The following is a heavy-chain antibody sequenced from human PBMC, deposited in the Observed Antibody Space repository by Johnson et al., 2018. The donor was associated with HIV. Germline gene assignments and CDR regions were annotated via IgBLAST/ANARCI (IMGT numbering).Heavy chain of an antibody. V-gene: IGHV3-7*01. CDR2: IKQDGTEK. Sequence: VQLVESGGGVVQPGGSLRLSCAASGFTFNTYWMTWVRQPPGRGLECVANIKQDGTEKNYLDSVKGRFTISRDNAKNSLYLQMDSLRDEDTAVYYCARAPYDWNAGLFDAFDMWGQGTKVTVSS. CDR3: ARAPYDWNAGLFDAFDM. J-gene: IGHJ3*02. CDR1: GFTFNTYW. D-gene: IGHD1-20*01.